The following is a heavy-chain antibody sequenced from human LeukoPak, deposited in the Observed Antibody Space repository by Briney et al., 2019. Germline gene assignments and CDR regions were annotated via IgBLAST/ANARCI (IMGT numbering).Heavy chain of an antibody. CDR2: IFHSGNT. CDR3: ARQPYTIGAYYFDY. D-gene: IGHD1-26*01. V-gene: IGHV4-59*08. Sequence: PSETLSLTCIVSGDSISSYYWSWIRQPPGKGLEWIGYIFHSGNTNYNPSLKSRVTMSIDTSKNQFSLRLSSVTAADTAVYYCARQPYTIGAYYFDYWGPGTLVSASS. J-gene: IGHJ4*02. CDR1: GDSISSYY.